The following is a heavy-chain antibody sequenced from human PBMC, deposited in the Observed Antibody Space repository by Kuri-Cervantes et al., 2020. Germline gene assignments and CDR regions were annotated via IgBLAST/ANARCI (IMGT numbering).Heavy chain of an antibody. Sequence: ASVKVFCKASGYTFTSYGISWVRQAPGQGLEWMGWINPNSGGTNYAQKFQGRVTMTRDTSISTAYMELSRLRSDDTAVYYCARVWGRTDDAFDIWGQGTMVTVSS. CDR1: GYTFTSYG. CDR2: INPNSGGT. D-gene: IGHD7-27*01. CDR3: ARVWGRTDDAFDI. J-gene: IGHJ3*02. V-gene: IGHV1-2*02.